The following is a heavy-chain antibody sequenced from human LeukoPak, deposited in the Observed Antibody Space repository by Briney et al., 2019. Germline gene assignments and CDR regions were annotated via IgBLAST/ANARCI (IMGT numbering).Heavy chain of an antibody. Sequence: VASVKVSCKASGYTFTSYGISWVRQAPGQGLEWMGWINPNSGGTNYAQKFQGWVTMTRDTSISTAYMELSRLRSDDTAVYYCARNGSPLDYWGQGTLVTVSS. CDR2: INPNSGGT. D-gene: IGHD1-26*01. CDR3: ARNGSPLDY. V-gene: IGHV1-2*04. J-gene: IGHJ4*02. CDR1: GYTFTSYG.